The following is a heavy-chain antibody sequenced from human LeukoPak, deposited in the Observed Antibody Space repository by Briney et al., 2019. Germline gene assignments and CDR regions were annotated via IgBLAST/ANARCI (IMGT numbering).Heavy chain of an antibody. D-gene: IGHD2-15*01. J-gene: IGHJ4*02. Sequence: ASVKVSCKASGYTFTSYGISWVRQAPGQGLEWMGWISAYNGNTNYAQKLQGRVTMTTDTSTSTAYMELRSLRSDDTAVYYCARELRGYSGLVAATGADYWGQGTLVTVS. CDR2: ISAYNGNT. V-gene: IGHV1-18*01. CDR3: ARELRGYSGLVAATGADY. CDR1: GYTFTSYG.